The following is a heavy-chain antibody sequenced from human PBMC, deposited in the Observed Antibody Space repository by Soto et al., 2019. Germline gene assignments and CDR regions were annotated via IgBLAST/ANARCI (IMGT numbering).Heavy chain of an antibody. J-gene: IGHJ5*02. CDR3: ARRYASLDWFDP. CDR2: ISAYNGNT. V-gene: IGHV1-18*01. CDR1: GYTFTSYG. D-gene: IGHD2-8*01. Sequence: ASVKVSCKASGYTFTSYGINWVRQAPGQGLEWMGWISAYNGNTNYAQKLQGRVTMTTDTSTSTAYMDLRSLRSDDTAVYYCARRYASLDWFDPWGQGTLVTVSS.